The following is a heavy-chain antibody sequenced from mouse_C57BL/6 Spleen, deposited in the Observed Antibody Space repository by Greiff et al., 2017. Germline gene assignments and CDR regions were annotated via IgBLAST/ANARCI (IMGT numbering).Heavy chain of an antibody. D-gene: IGHD4-1*01. CDR1: GFTFSDYG. V-gene: IGHV5-17*01. CDR3: ARDGLGRYFDY. Sequence: EVMLVESGGGLVKPGGSLKLSCAASGFTFSDYGMHWVRQAPEKGLEWVAYISSGSSTIDYADTVKGRFTISRDNAKNTLFLQMTSLRSEDTAMYYCARDGLGRYFDYWGQGTTLTVSS. J-gene: IGHJ2*01. CDR2: ISSGSSTI.